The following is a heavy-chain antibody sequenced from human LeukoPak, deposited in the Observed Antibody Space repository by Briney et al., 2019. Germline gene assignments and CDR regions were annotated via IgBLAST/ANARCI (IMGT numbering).Heavy chain of an antibody. D-gene: IGHD6-13*01. V-gene: IGHV1-24*01. CDR2: FDTEDGET. CDR3: ATGYSSSWDVSNYYFDY. CDR1: GYTLTELS. J-gene: IGHJ4*02. Sequence: ASVKVSCKVSGYTLTELSMHWVLQAPGKGLEWMGGFDTEDGETIYAQKFQGRVTMTEDTSTDTAYMELSSLRSEDTAVYYCATGYSSSWDVSNYYFDYWGQGTLVTVSS.